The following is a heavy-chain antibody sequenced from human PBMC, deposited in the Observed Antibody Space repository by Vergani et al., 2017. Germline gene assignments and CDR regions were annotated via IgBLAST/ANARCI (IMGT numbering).Heavy chain of an antibody. V-gene: IGHV4-38-2*01. J-gene: IGHJ3*02. CDR1: GYSISSGYY. D-gene: IGHD3-22*01. CDR2: IYHSGST. CDR3: ARHGSPTYYYDSSGYYLGAFDI. Sequence: QVQLQESGPGLVKPSETLSLTCAVSGYSISSGYYWGWIRQPPGKGLEWIGSIYHSGSTYYNPSLKSRVTISVDTSKNQFSLKLSYVTAADTAVYYCARHGSPTYYYDSSGYYLGAFDIWGQGTMVTVSS.